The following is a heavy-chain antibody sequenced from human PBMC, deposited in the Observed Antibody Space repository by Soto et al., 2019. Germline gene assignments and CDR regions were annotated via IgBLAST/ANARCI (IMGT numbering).Heavy chain of an antibody. CDR1: GFTFSHYG. Sequence: QIQLVESGGGVVQPGRYLRLSCVAPGFTFSHYGMHWVRQSPGKGLEWVATLSSDGGNKYHADSVKGKFTISRDNSKNTLYLQMNSLRVEDTALYYCAKRGYSGYDLDYWGQGTLVSVSS. D-gene: IGHD5-12*01. J-gene: IGHJ4*02. CDR3: AKRGYSGYDLDY. V-gene: IGHV3-30*18. CDR2: LSSDGGNK.